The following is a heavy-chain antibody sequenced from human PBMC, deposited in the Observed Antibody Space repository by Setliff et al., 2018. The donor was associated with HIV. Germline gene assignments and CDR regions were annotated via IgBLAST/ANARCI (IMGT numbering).Heavy chain of an antibody. CDR3: AFRSGFHVGLDA. J-gene: IGHJ5*02. D-gene: IGHD3-3*01. CDR2: FDPEDGET. V-gene: IGHV1-24*01. CDR1: GYTLTELS. Sequence: ASVKVSCKLSGYTLTELSRHWVRQAPGKRLEWMGGFDPEDGETIYAQKFQGRVTMTEDTSTDTAYMELSSLRSEDTAAYYCAFRSGFHVGLDAWGQGTLVTVPQ.